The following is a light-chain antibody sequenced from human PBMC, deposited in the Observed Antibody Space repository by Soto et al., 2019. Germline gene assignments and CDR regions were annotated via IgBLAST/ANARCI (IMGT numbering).Light chain of an antibody. CDR3: QQYNDWPVYT. CDR1: QNVHSN. J-gene: IGKJ2*01. V-gene: IGKV3-15*01. Sequence: EIVMTQSPGTLSVSPGGRATLSCTASQNVHSNLAWYQHKPGQAPRLLIYAATTRATGVPARISGSGSGTEFTLTIDSLQSEDFAVDFCQQYNDWPVYTFGLGTKVEI. CDR2: AAT.